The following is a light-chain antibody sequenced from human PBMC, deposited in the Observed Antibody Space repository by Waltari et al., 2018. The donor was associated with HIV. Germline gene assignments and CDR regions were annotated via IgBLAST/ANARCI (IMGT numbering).Light chain of an antibody. J-gene: IGLJ1*01. Sequence: QSALTQPRSVSGSPGQSVTISCTGTSSDVGGYNYVSWYQQHPGKAPKLMIYDVSKRPSGVPGRFSGSKSGNTASLTISGLQVEDEADYYCSSYTSSSTLYVFGTGTKVTVL. CDR3: SSYTSSSTLYV. CDR2: DVS. CDR1: SSDVGGYNY. V-gene: IGLV2-11*01.